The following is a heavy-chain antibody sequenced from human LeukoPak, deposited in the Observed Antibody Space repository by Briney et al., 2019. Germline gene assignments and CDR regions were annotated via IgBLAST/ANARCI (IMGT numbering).Heavy chain of an antibody. CDR3: AKEKVPISMPAWYFDL. J-gene: IGHJ2*01. V-gene: IGHV3-48*01. CDR2: ISTSSSSI. CDR1: GFTLSTYA. Sequence: GGSLRLSCEASGFTLSTYAMNWVRQAPGKGLEWVSYISTSSSSIYYADSVKGRFTISRDDSENMLYLQMNSLRPEDTAIYYCAKEKVPISMPAWYFDLWGRGTLVTVSS. D-gene: IGHD2/OR15-2a*01.